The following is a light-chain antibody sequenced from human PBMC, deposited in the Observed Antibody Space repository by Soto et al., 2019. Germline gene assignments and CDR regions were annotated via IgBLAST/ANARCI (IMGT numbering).Light chain of an antibody. Sequence: DIQMTQSPSSLSASVGDRVTIACRASQNIRTYLTLNQQNPGKAPKLLIYAASNLHSGVPSRFSYSGSRTDFTLNSSSLQPEDVATYYCQQAYSKNTCGGGTKVEIK. CDR2: AAS. J-gene: IGKJ4*01. V-gene: IGKV1-39*01. CDR1: QNIRTY. CDR3: QQAYSKNT.